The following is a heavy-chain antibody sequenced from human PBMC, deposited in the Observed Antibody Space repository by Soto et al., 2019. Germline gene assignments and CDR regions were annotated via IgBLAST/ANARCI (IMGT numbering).Heavy chain of an antibody. CDR2: ITSDTNTI. V-gene: IGHV3-48*02. D-gene: IGHD6-19*01. CDR1: GFRFSIYS. CDR3: ARSVEGHFDY. J-gene: IGHJ4*02. Sequence: EVQLVESGGGLVQPGGSLRLSCAASGFRFSIYSMNWVRQAPGKGLEWSAYITSDTNTIKYADSAKGRFTISRDNAKNSVYLQMNSLRDEDTAVYYCARSVEGHFDYWGQGTVVTVSS.